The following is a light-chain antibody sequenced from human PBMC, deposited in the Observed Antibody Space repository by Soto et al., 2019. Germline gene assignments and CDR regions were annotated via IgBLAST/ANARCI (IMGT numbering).Light chain of an antibody. V-gene: IGKV3-20*01. CDR1: QSVSSSY. CDR2: GAS. CDR3: QQYGSSPLT. J-gene: IGKJ4*01. Sequence: EIVLTQSPGTLSLPPGERASLSCRASQSVSSSYLAWYQQKPGQAPRLLIYGASSRATGIPDRFSGSGSGTDFTLTISRLEPEDFAVYYCQQYGSSPLTFGGGTKVHIK.